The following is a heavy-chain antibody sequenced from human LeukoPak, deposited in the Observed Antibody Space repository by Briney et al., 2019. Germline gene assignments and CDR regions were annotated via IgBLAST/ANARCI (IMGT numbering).Heavy chain of an antibody. Sequence: PGGSLRLSCVASGFTFSSYWMSWVRQAPGRGLEWVANIKQDGSEKYYVDSVKGRFTISRDNAKNSLYLQMNSLRAEDTAVYYCARGRLDAGSFDYWGQGTLVTVSS. CDR3: ARGRLDAGSFDY. CDR2: IKQDGSEK. V-gene: IGHV3-7*01. D-gene: IGHD3-10*01. CDR1: GFTFSSYW. J-gene: IGHJ4*02.